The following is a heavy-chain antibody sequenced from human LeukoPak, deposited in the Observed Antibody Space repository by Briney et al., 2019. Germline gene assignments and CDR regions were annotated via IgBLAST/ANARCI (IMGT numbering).Heavy chain of an antibody. Sequence: GGSLRLSCAASGFTFSSYSMNWVRQAPGKGLEWVSSITSSSSYIDYADSVKGRFTISRDNAKNSLYLQVNSLRAEDTAVYYCASSDYWGQGTLVTVSS. CDR2: ITSSSSYI. CDR1: GFTFSSYS. V-gene: IGHV3-21*01. CDR3: ASSDY. J-gene: IGHJ4*02.